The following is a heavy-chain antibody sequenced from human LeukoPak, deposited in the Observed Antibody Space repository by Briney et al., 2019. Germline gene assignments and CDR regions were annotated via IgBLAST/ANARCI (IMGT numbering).Heavy chain of an antibody. CDR3: ARQGGSYWFDP. Sequence: SETLSLTCTVSGGSISSSSYYWGWIRQPPGKGLEWIGRIYYSGSTYYNPSLKSRVTISVHTSKNQFSLKLSSVTAADTAVYYCARQGGSYWFDPWGQGTLVTVSS. V-gene: IGHV4-39*01. D-gene: IGHD3-10*01. CDR2: IYYSGST. CDR1: GGSISSSSYY. J-gene: IGHJ5*02.